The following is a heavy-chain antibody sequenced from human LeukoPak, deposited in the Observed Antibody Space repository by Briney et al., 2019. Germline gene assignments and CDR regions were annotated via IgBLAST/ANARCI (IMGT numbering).Heavy chain of an antibody. J-gene: IGHJ4*02. V-gene: IGHV3-43*01. D-gene: IGHD2-15*01. CDR3: AKQLGYCCDGSFYFPY. CDR2: AGWAGGTT. CDR1: GFNFDRYT. Sequence: PGGSLRLSCATSGFNFDRYTIHWVRQAPGKGLEWVSLAGWAGGTTFYSDSVRGRFTISRDSGRKSVYLQMNSLRAEDTAVYYCAKQLGYCCDGSFYFPYWGQGTLVTVSS.